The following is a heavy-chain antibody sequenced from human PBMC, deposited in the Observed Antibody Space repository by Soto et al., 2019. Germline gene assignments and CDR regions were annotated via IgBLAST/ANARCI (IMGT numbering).Heavy chain of an antibody. J-gene: IGHJ4*02. CDR2: IIPIFGTA. D-gene: IGHD3-10*01. CDR1: GGTFSSYA. Sequence: AASVKVSCKASGGTFSSYAISWVRQAPGQGLEWMGGIIPIFGTANYAQKFQGRVTITADESTSTAYVELSSLRSEDTAVYYCARENYGSGSPHYYWGQGTLVTVSS. V-gene: IGHV1-69*13. CDR3: ARENYGSGSPHYY.